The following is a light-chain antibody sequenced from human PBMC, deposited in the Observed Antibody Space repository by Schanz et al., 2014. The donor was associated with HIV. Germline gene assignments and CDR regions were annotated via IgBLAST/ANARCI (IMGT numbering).Light chain of an antibody. V-gene: IGKV1-39*01. Sequence: DIQMTQSPSSLSASVGDRVTITCRASQNIDNYLNWYQQKPGKGPKLLIYGASSLQSGVPSRFSGSGSGTAFTLTINGLQPEDFATYYCQQGDTFPTSGQGTKLEI. J-gene: IGKJ2*01. CDR2: GAS. CDR1: QNIDNY. CDR3: QQGDTFPT.